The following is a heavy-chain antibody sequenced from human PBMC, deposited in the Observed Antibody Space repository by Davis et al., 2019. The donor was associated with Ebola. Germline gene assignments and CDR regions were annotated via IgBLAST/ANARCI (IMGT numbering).Heavy chain of an antibody. D-gene: IGHD6-6*01. J-gene: IGHJ4*02. CDR1: GYSFTTYW. Sequence: PGGSLRLSCKGSGYSFTTYWIAWVRQTPAKGLEWMGIIYPDDSDARYSPSFQDQVTISADKSISTAYLQWNSLKTSDTATYYCARLQNLVDLDYWGQGTLVLVSS. CDR3: ARLQNLVDLDY. CDR2: IYPDDSDA. V-gene: IGHV5-51*01.